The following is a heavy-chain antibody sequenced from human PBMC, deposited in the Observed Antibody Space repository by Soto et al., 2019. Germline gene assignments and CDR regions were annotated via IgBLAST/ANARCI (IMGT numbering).Heavy chain of an antibody. CDR3: AKGYDFWSGYYIGSECCYFDY. V-gene: IGHV3-23*01. CDR2: ISGSGGST. J-gene: IGHJ4*02. CDR1: GFTFSSYA. Sequence: EVQLLESGGGLVQPGGSLRLSCAASGFTFSSYAMSWVRQAPGKGLEWVSAISGSGGSTYYADSVKGRFTISRDNSKNTLYLQMNSLRAEDTAVYYCAKGYDFWSGYYIGSECCYFDYWGQGTLVTVSS. D-gene: IGHD3-3*01.